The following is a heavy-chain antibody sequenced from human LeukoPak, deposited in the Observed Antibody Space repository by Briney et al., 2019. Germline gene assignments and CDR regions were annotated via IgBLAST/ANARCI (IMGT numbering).Heavy chain of an antibody. Sequence: SVTVSFKTSGGTFSSYAINWVRQAPGQGLEWMGGIIPIFGPPNYAQRFQGRVTITADESTSTAYLELSSLRSEDTAVYYCARSRGGNFYGTFWDFWGRGTLVTVSS. D-gene: IGHD3-16*01. CDR2: IIPIFGPP. CDR1: GGTFSSYA. J-gene: IGHJ4*02. V-gene: IGHV1-69*13. CDR3: ARSRGGNFYGTFWDF.